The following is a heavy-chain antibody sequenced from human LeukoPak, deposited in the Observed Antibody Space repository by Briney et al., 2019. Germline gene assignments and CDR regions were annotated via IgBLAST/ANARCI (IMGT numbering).Heavy chain of an antibody. V-gene: IGHV1-69*04. CDR1: GGTFNSFG. Sequence: ASVTVSCKASGGTFNSFGINWVRQAPGQGLEWLGRIIPIVGITNYAQKFQGRVTIIADNSTRTAYMELSSLTSEDTAVYYCARGSSWYGRIDYWGQGTLVTVSS. D-gene: IGHD6-13*01. CDR3: ARGSSWYGRIDY. CDR2: IIPIVGIT. J-gene: IGHJ4*02.